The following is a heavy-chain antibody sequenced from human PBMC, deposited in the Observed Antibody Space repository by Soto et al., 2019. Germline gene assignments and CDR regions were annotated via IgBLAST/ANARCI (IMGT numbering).Heavy chain of an antibody. Sequence: QVQLQESGPGLVKPSQTLSLTCTVSGGSISSGDDFWTWIRQPPGKGLERIGYIYYSGSTYYNPSLKSRLTMSVDTSKNQFSLKLSSVTAADTAVYYCARDRAKWKDYYYYGMDVWGQWTTVTVSS. CDR3: ARDRAKWKDYYYYGMDV. J-gene: IGHJ6*02. CDR2: IYYSGST. CDR1: GGSISSGDDF. D-gene: IGHD1-20*01. V-gene: IGHV4-30-4*01.